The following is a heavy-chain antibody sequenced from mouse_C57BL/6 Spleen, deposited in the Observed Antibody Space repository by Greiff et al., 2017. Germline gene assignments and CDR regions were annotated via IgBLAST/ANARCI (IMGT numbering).Heavy chain of an antibody. V-gene: IGHV5-4*01. Sequence: EVKLMESGGGLVKPGGSLKLSCAASGFTFSSYAMSWVRQTPEKRLEWVATISDGGSYTYYPDNVKGRFTISRDNAKNNLYLQMSDLKSEDTAMYYGAREGGTVVATGGMDYWGQGTSVTVSS. J-gene: IGHJ4*01. CDR3: AREGGTVVATGGMDY. D-gene: IGHD1-1*01. CDR2: ISDGGSYT. CDR1: GFTFSSYA.